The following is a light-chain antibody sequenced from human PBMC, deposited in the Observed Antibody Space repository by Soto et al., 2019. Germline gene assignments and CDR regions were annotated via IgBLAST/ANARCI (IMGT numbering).Light chain of an antibody. J-gene: IGKJ1*01. CDR1: QSISTW. Sequence: DVQMTLSVAAVSAKVRDRVTITCRASQSISTWLAWYQQKPGKAPNLLIYDASSLESGVPSRFSGSGSGTEFTLTICSLQPDDVATYYCLHPNSYPWSFCQGTKV. CDR3: LHPNSYPWS. CDR2: DAS. V-gene: IGKV1-5*01.